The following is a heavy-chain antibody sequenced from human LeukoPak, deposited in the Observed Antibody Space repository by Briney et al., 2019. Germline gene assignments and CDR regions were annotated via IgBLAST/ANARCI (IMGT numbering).Heavy chain of an antibody. D-gene: IGHD3-10*01. CDR1: GFTFSGSA. V-gene: IGHV3-73*01. CDR2: IRSKANSYAT. CDR3: RASHGSGSYPDY. J-gene: IGHJ4*02. Sequence: GGSLRLSCAASGFTFSGSATHWVRQASGKGLEWVGRIRSKANSYATAYAASVKGRFTISRDDSKNTAYLQMNSLKTEDTAVYYRRASHGSGSYPDYWGQGTLVTVSS.